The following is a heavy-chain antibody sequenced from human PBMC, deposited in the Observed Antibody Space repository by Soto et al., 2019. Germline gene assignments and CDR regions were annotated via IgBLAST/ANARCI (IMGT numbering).Heavy chain of an antibody. CDR1: GYTFTSYG. V-gene: IGHV1-18*01. Sequence: GASVKVSCKASGYTFTSYGISWVRQAPGQGLEWMAWINPYNGNTKYAEKFLGRVTVTTDTSTATAYMEVRSLTSDDKAVFYCARVGVGLAARRVWPSWGQATTFT. CDR2: INPYNGNT. J-gene: IGHJ4*02. D-gene: IGHD3-16*01. CDR3: ARVGVGLAARRVWPS.